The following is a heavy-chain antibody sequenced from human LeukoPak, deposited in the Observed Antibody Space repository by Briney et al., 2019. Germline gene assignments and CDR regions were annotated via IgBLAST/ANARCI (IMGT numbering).Heavy chain of an antibody. D-gene: IGHD5-12*01. J-gene: IGHJ6*02. CDR3: ARVGSGYYKGYYYYGMDV. CDR2: INTDGSAT. V-gene: IGHV3-74*01. Sequence: GGSLRLSCAASGFTLSSYWMHWVRQAPGKGLVWVSRINTDGSATTYAASVKGRFTISRDNAKNTLYLQMNSLSAEDTAVYYCARVGSGYYKGYYYYGMDVWGRGTTVTVSS. CDR1: GFTLSSYW.